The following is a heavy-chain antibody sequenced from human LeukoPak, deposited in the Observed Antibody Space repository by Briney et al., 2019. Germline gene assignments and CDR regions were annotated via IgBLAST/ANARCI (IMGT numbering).Heavy chain of an antibody. CDR3: ARAGSRYCSGGSCFDY. CDR2: IYYSGST. V-gene: IGHV4-39*07. CDR1: GGSISSSSYY. D-gene: IGHD2-15*01. J-gene: IGHJ4*02. Sequence: KTSETLSLTCTVSGGSISSSSYYWGWIRQPPGKGLEWIGSIYYSGSTYYNPSLKSRVTISVDTSKNQFSLKLSSVTAADTAVYYCARAGSRYCSGGSCFDYWGQGTLVTVSS.